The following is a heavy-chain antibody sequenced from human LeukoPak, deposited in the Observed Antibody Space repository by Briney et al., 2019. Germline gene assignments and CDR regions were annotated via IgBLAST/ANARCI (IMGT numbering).Heavy chain of an antibody. V-gene: IGHV3-23*01. CDR2: MSADGGGT. D-gene: IGHD3-22*01. CDR3: AKSSGTSTYYFNY. Sequence: GGSLRLSCAASGFTFSSYAMSWVRQAPGKGLEWVSAMSADGGGTYIADSVKGRCTISRGNSKSTLYLQMNSLRAEDTAIYYCAKSSGTSTYYFNYWGQGILVTVS. CDR1: GFTFSSYA. J-gene: IGHJ4*02.